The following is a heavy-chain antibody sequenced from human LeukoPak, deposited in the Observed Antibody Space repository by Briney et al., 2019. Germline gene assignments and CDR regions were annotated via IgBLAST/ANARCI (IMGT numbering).Heavy chain of an antibody. CDR1: GGSISSSSYY. V-gene: IGHV4-39*01. J-gene: IGHJ4*02. Sequence: SETLSLTCTVSGGSISSSSYYWGWIRQPPGKGLEWIGSIYYSGSTYYNPSLKSRATISVDTSKNQFSLKLSSVTAADTAVYYCASLPYYDYAWGSYRYFDYWGQGTLVTVSS. D-gene: IGHD3-16*02. CDR2: IYYSGST. CDR3: ASLPYYDYAWGSYRYFDY.